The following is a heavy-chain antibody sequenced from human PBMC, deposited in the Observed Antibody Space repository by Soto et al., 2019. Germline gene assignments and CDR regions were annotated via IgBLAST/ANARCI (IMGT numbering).Heavy chain of an antibody. CDR1: GGTFSSYA. V-gene: IGHV1-69*05. CDR3: ATAAYSTSWYDF. CDR2: IIPIVGTA. D-gene: IGHD6-13*01. J-gene: IGHJ5*01. Sequence: ASVKVSCKASGGTFSSYAISWVRQAPGQGLEWMGGIIPIVGTANYAQKFQGRVTMTRDTSTSTVYMELSSLRSEDTAVYYCATAAYSTSWYDFWGQGTLVTVSS.